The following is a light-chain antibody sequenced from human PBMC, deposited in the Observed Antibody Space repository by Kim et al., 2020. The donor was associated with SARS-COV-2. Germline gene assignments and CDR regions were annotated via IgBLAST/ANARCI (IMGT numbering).Light chain of an antibody. CDR3: QKYNTAPWT. CDR1: QDIANS. CDR2: AAS. J-gene: IGKJ1*01. V-gene: IGKV1-27*01. Sequence: ASVGDRVTITGRASQDIANSLAWYQQKPGKVPQVLIYAASTWQSGVPSRFSGSGSGTEFTLTIGSLQTEDVATYYCQKYNTAPWTFGPGTKVDIK.